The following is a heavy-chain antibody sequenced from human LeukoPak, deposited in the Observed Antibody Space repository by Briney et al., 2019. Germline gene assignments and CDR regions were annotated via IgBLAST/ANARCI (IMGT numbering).Heavy chain of an antibody. Sequence: GGSLRLSCAASGFTFSSYSMNWVRQAPGKGLEGVSFISSSRSTIYYADSVKGRFTISRDNAKNSLYLQMNSLRAEDTAVYYCARDRGGSYSAIDYWGQGTLVTVSS. V-gene: IGHV3-48*04. J-gene: IGHJ4*02. CDR1: GFTFSSYS. CDR3: ARDRGGSYSAIDY. CDR2: ISSSRSTI. D-gene: IGHD1-26*01.